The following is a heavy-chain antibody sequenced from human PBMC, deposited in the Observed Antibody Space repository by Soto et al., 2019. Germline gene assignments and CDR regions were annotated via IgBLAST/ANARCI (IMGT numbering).Heavy chain of an antibody. CDR2: ISGSGGST. CDR3: AKDSYQTRGGRIVVAGTFDY. Sequence: EVQLLESGGGLVQPGGSLRLSCAASGFTFSSYAMSWVRQAPGKGLEWVSAISGSGGSTYYAASVKGRFTISRDNSKNTLYLLMNSRRAEDTAVYYCAKDSYQTRGGRIVVAGTFDYWGQGTLVTVSS. CDR1: GFTFSSYA. J-gene: IGHJ4*02. V-gene: IGHV3-23*01. D-gene: IGHD6-19*01.